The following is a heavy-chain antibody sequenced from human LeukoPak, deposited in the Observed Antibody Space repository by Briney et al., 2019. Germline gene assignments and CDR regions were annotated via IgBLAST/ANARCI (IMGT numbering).Heavy chain of an antibody. J-gene: IGHJ3*02. CDR3: ARPGTASGNDAFDI. V-gene: IGHV4-59*08. D-gene: IGHD4-23*01. Sequence: SETLSLTCTVSGGSMSDYYWSWIRQPPGKGLEWIGYIFSTGSTYYNPSLKSRVTISVDTSKNQFSLKLSSVTAADTAVYYCARPGTASGNDAFDIWGQGTMVTVSS. CDR1: GGSMSDYY. CDR2: IFSTGST.